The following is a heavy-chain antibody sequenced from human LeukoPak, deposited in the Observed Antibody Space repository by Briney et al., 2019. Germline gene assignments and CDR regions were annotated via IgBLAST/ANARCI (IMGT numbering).Heavy chain of an antibody. CDR1: GFTFSDYY. Sequence: GGSLRLSCAVSGFTFSDYYMSWIRQAPGKGLEWVSYISSGGSTISHADSAKGRFTISRDNAENSLYPQMNSLRAEDTAVYYCAKVFEDIVVVVAAIFDYWGQGTLVTVSS. D-gene: IGHD2-15*01. CDR3: AKVFEDIVVVVAAIFDY. CDR2: ISSGGSTI. V-gene: IGHV3-11*01. J-gene: IGHJ4*02.